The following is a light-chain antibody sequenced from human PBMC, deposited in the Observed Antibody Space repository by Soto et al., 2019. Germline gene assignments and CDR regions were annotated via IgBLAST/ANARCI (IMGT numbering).Light chain of an antibody. CDR3: QQYYSTPPT. V-gene: IGKV4-1*01. Sequence: DIVMTQSPDSLAVSLGERATINCRSSQSVLYNSNNKNHLVWYQQKPGQPPKLLIYWASTRESGVPDRFSGSGSGTDFTLTISSLQAEDVAVYSCQQYYSTPPTFGQGTKLEIK. CDR1: QSVLYNSNNKNH. CDR2: WAS. J-gene: IGKJ2*01.